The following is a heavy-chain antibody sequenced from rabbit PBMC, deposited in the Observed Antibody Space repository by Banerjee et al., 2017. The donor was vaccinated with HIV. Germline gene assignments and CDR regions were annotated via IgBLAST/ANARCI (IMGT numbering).Heavy chain of an antibody. V-gene: IGHV1S40*01. Sequence: ASWAKGRFTICKASSTTVTLQMTSLTAADTATYFCARGLSSSGNSFNLWGPGTLVTVS. CDR3: ARGLSSSGNSFNL. D-gene: IGHD1-1*01. J-gene: IGHJ4*01.